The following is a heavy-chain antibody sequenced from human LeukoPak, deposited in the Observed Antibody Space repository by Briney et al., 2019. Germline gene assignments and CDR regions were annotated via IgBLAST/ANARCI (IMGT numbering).Heavy chain of an antibody. CDR3: AKEHSSGWSRNAFDI. CDR2: INSDVSST. D-gene: IGHD6-19*01. Sequence: LGGSLRLSCAASGFTLSSYWMRWVRQAPGKGLVWVSCINSDVSSTSYAESVKGRFTISRDKAKNTLYLQMNSLRAEETAVYYCAKEHSSGWSRNAFDIWGHGTMVTASS. J-gene: IGHJ3*02. V-gene: IGHV3-74*01. CDR1: GFTLSSYW.